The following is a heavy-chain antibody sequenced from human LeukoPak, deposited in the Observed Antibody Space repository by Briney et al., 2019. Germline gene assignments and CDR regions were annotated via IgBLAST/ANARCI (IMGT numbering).Heavy chain of an antibody. Sequence: GGSLRLSCAASGFTFSSYSMNWVRQAPGKGLEWVSSISGSSSYIYYADSVKGRFTISRDNAKNSLYLQMNSLRAEDTAVYYCARDSSGYIDYWGQGTLVTVSS. V-gene: IGHV3-21*01. D-gene: IGHD3-9*01. CDR3: ARDSSGYIDY. CDR1: GFTFSSYS. CDR2: ISGSSSYI. J-gene: IGHJ4*02.